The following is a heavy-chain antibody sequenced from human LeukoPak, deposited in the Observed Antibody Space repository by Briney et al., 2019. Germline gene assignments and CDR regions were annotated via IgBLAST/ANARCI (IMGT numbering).Heavy chain of an antibody. CDR1: GFTFSSYS. D-gene: IGHD6-13*01. CDR2: ISSSSSYI. Sequence: GGSLRLSCAASGFTFSSYSMNWVRQAPGKGLEWVSSISSSSSYIYYADSVKGRFTISRDNAKNSLYLQMNSLRAEDTAVYYCAKGPGSKAAGTGGFDYWGQGTLVTVSS. CDR3: AKGPGSKAAGTGGFDY. V-gene: IGHV3-21*01. J-gene: IGHJ4*02.